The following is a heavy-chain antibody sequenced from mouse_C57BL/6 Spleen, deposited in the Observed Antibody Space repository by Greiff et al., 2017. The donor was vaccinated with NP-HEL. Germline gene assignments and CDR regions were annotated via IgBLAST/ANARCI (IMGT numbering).Heavy chain of an antibody. J-gene: IGHJ4*01. CDR3: ARWRGYSTLYYAMDY. Sequence: QVQLQQPGAELVKPGASVKMSCKASGYTFTSYWITWVKQRPGQGLEWIGDIYPGSGSTNYNEKFKSKATLTVDTSSSTAYMQLSSLTSEDSAVYYCARWRGYSTLYYAMDYWGQGTSVTVSS. D-gene: IGHD2-5*01. CDR1: GYTFTSYW. CDR2: IYPGSGST. V-gene: IGHV1-55*01.